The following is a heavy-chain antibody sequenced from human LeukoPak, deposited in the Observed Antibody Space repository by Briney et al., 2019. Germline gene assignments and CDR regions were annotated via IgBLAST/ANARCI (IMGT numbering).Heavy chain of an antibody. CDR3: AKAFRPEFSQREYYFDY. D-gene: IGHD2/OR15-2a*01. J-gene: IGHJ4*02. Sequence: GKSLRLSCAASGFTFSSYGMHWVRQAPGKGLGWVAVISYDGSNKYYADSVKGRFTISRDNSKNTLYLQMNSLRAEDTAVYYCAKAFRPEFSQREYYFDYWGQGTLVTASS. V-gene: IGHV3-30*18. CDR1: GFTFSSYG. CDR2: ISYDGSNK.